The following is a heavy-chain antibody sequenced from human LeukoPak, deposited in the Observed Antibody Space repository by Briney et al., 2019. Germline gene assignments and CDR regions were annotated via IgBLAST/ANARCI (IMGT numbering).Heavy chain of an antibody. CDR3: ARGSHDSSGPPEGY. J-gene: IGHJ4*02. V-gene: IGHV1-69*01. Sequence: SVKVSCQASGGTFSSYAISWVRQAPRQGLEWMGGIIPIFGTANYAQKFQGRVTITADESTSTAYMELSSLRAEDTAVYFCARGSHDSSGPPEGYWGQGSLVTVSS. D-gene: IGHD3-22*01. CDR1: GGTFSSYA. CDR2: IIPIFGTA.